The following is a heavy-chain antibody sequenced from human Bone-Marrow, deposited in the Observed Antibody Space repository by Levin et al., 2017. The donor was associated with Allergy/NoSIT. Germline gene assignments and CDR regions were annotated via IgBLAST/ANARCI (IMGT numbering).Heavy chain of an antibody. CDR2: VRSNSYGGTR. V-gene: IGHV3-49*02. Sequence: GESLKISCSTSGFAFEAYTINWVRQAPGKGLEWVGFVRSNSYGGTRVYAASVEGRFIISRDDSKSIAYLQMNSLRTEDTALYYCTRDPGGRTCYGSGSFLYFDFWGQGALVTVSS. J-gene: IGHJ4*02. CDR1: GFAFEAYT. D-gene: IGHD3-10*01. CDR3: TRDPGGRTCYGSGSFLYFDF.